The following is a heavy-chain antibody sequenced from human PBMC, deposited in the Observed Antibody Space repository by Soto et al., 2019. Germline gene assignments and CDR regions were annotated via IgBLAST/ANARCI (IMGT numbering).Heavy chain of an antibody. CDR3: ARDAHSRPLRFLEWSHNYYGMDV. D-gene: IGHD3-3*01. V-gene: IGHV3-21*01. J-gene: IGHJ6*02. CDR1: GFTFSSYS. CDR2: SSSSSSYR. Sequence: WVSLRLSCSASGFTFSSYSMNWGRQAPGQGLEWVSSSSSSSSYRYYADSVKGRFTISRDNAKNSLYLQMNSLRAEDTAVYYCARDAHSRPLRFLEWSHNYYGMDVWGQGTTVTVSS.